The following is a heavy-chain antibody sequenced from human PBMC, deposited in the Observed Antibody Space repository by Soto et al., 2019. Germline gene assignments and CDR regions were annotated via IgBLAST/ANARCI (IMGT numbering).Heavy chain of an antibody. CDR1: GFTFSSYG. V-gene: IGHV3-30*18. D-gene: IGHD1-26*01. J-gene: IGHJ4*02. CDR2: ISYDGSNK. CDR3: AKDRGPRTFLSYSGIFDY. Sequence: PGGSLRLSCAASGFTFSSYGMHWVRQAPGKGLEWVAVISYDGSNKYYADSVKGRFTISRDNSKNTLYLQMNSLRAEDTAVYYCAKDRGPRTFLSYSGIFDYWGQGTLVTVSS.